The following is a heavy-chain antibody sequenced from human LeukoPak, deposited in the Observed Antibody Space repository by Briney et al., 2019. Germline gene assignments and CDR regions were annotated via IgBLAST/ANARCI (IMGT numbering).Heavy chain of an antibody. J-gene: IGHJ4*02. V-gene: IGHV4-39*07. CDR1: GGSISSSSYY. CDR2: IYYSGST. Sequence: KTSETLSLTCTVSGGSISSSSYYWGWIRQPPGKGLEWIGSIYYSGSTYYNSSLKSRVTISVDTSKNQFSLKLSSVTAADTAVYYCARGCGSSSDHWGQGTLVTVSS. CDR3: ARGCGSSSDH. D-gene: IGHD6-6*01.